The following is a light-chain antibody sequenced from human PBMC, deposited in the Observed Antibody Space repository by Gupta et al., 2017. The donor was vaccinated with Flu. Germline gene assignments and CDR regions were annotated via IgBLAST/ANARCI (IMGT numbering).Light chain of an antibody. CDR3: KQTNGYVFS. CDR2: LGS. V-gene: IGKV2-28*01. Sequence: VKTQSPLYLSVTPGGPASISCRSSRSLLHSNGNKYLDWYLQRPGQSPQVLIYLGSSRASGVPARFSGSGSGTEFTLNISSLQAEDFAVYYCKQTNGYVFSFGPGTKVDIK. J-gene: IGKJ3*01. CDR1: RSLLHSNGNKY.